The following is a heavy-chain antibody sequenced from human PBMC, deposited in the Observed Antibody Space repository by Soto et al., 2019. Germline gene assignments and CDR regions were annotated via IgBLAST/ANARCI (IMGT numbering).Heavy chain of an antibody. CDR1: GYTFTDYR. J-gene: IGHJ5*02. V-gene: IGHV1-46*01. D-gene: IGHD6-6*01. CDR3: ARPAGRLANWFAP. CDR2: INPSGGST. Sequence: ASVKVSCKASGYTFTDYRMIWVRQAPGQGLEWMGIINPSGGSTNYAPNFQGRVTLTRDSFTSTVYMELSNLRSEDTAVYYCARPAGRLANWFAPWGQGTLVTVSS.